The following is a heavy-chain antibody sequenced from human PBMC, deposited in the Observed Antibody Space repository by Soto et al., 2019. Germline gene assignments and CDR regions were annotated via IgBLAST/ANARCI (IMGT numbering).Heavy chain of an antibody. CDR3: ARGDESGIVAIFGSPVDI. V-gene: IGHV3-33*01. CDR1: GFSFTTYG. Sequence: QVQLVESGGGWVQPGRSLRLSCAATGFSFTTYGMHWVRQAPGKGLEWVAVIGYDGNNKYYADSVEGRFTISRDNSKNTVYLKMKGLRGDDTAGYYGARGDESGIVAIFGSPVDIWGQGTVVTVSS. CDR2: IGYDGNNK. D-gene: IGHD2-21*01. J-gene: IGHJ3*02.